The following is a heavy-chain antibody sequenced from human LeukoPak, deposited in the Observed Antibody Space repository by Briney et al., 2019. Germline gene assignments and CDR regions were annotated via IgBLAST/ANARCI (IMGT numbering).Heavy chain of an antibody. CDR3: ARDNRGGSGWYSVGY. CDR1: GFIFSSYS. Sequence: GGSLRLSCAASGFIFSSYSVNWVRQAPGKGLEWVSSISGSSTYIDYADSVKGRFTISRDNAKNSLYLQMSSQRAEDTAVYYCARDNRGGSGWYSVGYWGQGTLVTVSS. J-gene: IGHJ4*02. D-gene: IGHD6-19*01. V-gene: IGHV3-21*01. CDR2: ISGSSTYI.